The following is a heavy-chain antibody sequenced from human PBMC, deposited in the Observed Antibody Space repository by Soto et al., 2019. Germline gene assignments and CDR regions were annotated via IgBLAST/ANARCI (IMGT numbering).Heavy chain of an antibody. D-gene: IGHD3-3*01. CDR2: ISGSGGST. V-gene: IGHV3-23*01. CDR1: GFTFSSYA. CDR3: AKALRFLEWPGPIYGMDV. Sequence: GGSLRLSCAASGFTFSSYAMSWVRQAPGKGLEWVSAISGSGGSTYYADSVKGRFTISRDNSKNTLYLQMNSLRAEDTAVYYCAKALRFLEWPGPIYGMDVWGQGTTVTVSS. J-gene: IGHJ6*02.